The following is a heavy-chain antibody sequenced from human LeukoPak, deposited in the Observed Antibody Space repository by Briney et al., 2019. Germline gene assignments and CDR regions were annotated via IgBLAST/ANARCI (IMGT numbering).Heavy chain of an antibody. CDR2: IYSDGST. J-gene: IGHJ6*04. CDR1: GFTVSSNY. V-gene: IGHV3-66*01. CDR3: ARAGSWVPPGV. D-gene: IGHD1-1*01. Sequence: GGSLRLSCAASGFTVSSNYMSWVRQAPGKGLEWVSVIYSDGSTYYADSVKGRFTSSRDNSKNTLDLQMNSLRAEDTAVYYRARAGSWVPPGVWGKGTTVTISS.